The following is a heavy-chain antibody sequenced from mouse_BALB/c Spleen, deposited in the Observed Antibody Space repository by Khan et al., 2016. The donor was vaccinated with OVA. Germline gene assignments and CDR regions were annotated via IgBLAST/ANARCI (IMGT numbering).Heavy chain of an antibody. J-gene: IGHJ2*01. D-gene: IGHD1-1*01. CDR2: ISYSGNT. Sequence: EVKLEVSGPGLVRPSQSLSLTCTVTGYSIASDYAWNWIRQFPGNKLEWMGFISYSGNTNYNPSLKSRISITRDTSKNQFFLQLNSVTTEDTARYYCARVYGGDFDYWGQGTPLTVSS. CDR1: GYSIASDYA. CDR3: ARVYGGDFDY. V-gene: IGHV3-2*02.